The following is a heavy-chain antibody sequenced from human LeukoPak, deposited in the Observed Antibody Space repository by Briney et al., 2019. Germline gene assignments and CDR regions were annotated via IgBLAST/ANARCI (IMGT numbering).Heavy chain of an antibody. CDR3: ARQPSRYYGMDV. CDR1: GGSISSSSYY. V-gene: IGHV4-39*01. J-gene: IGHJ6*02. D-gene: IGHD6-25*01. CDR2: IYYSGST. Sequence: PSETLSLTCTVSGGSISSSSYYWGWIRQPPGKGLEWIGSIYYSGSTYYNPSLKSRVTISVDTSKNQFSLKLSSVTAADTAVYYCARQPSRYYGMDVWGQGTTVTVSS.